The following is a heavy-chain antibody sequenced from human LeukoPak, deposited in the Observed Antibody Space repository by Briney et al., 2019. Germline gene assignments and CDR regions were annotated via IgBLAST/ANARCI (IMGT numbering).Heavy chain of an antibody. J-gene: IGHJ3*02. Sequence: SETLSLTCTVSGGSISSGSYYWSWIRQPAGKGLEWIGRIYTSGSTNYNPSLKSRVTISVDTSKNQFSPKLSSVTAADTAVYYCAREEDIVVDIWGQGTMVTVSS. CDR1: GGSISSGSYY. CDR2: IYTSGST. V-gene: IGHV4-61*02. CDR3: AREEDIVVDI. D-gene: IGHD2-15*01.